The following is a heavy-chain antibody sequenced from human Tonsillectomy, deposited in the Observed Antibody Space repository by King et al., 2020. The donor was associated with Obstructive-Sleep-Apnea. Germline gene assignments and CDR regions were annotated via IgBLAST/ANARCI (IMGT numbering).Heavy chain of an antibody. CDR3: ARVESETYYYDSSGYSQPLGAFDI. D-gene: IGHD3-22*01. Sequence: QLQESGPGLVKPSGTLSLTCAVSGGSISSSNWWSWVRQPPGKGLEWIGEIYHSGSTNYNPSLKSRVTISVDKSKNQFSLKLSSVTAADTAVYYCARVESETYYYDSSGYSQPLGAFDIWGQGTMVTVSS. V-gene: IGHV4-4*02. CDR2: IYHSGST. J-gene: IGHJ3*02. CDR1: GGSISSSNW.